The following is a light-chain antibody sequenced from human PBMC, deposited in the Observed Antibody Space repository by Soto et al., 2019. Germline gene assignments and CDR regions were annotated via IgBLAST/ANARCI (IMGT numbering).Light chain of an antibody. V-gene: IGKV3-20*01. CDR2: GAS. CDR1: QSVNYNY. J-gene: IGKJ1*01. CDR3: QQDSNSPGT. Sequence: DIELMQSPGTLSLSPGERATLSCRARQSVNYNYLAWYQQKPGHAPRLLIDGASSRATGIPDRFSRSGSGTDFTLTISRLEPEDFAVYYCQQDSNSPGTFGRGTKVDIK.